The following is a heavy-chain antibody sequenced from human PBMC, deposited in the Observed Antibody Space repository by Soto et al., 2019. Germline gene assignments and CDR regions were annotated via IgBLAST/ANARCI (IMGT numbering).Heavy chain of an antibody. Sequence: PWESLKIPCNGSGDSFTSHCIRCVRQMPGKGLEWMGIIYPGDPETRYSPSFQGQVTISADKSITTAYLQWSSLKASDTDMYDWARQRSKSMDVWGQGTTVTVSS. CDR1: GDSFTSHC. CDR3: ARQRSKSMDV. CDR2: IYPGDPET. J-gene: IGHJ6*02. V-gene: IGHV5-51*01.